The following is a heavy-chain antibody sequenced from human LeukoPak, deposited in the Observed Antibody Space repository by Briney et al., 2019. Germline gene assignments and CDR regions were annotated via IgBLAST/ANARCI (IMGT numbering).Heavy chain of an antibody. CDR3: ARAPDEGSGWYYFDY. J-gene: IGHJ4*02. V-gene: IGHV1-69*04. Sequence: SVNVSCKASGGTFSSYAISWVRQAPGQGLEWMGRIIPIFGIANYAQKFQGRVTITADKSTSTAYMELSSLRSEDTAVYYCARAPDEGSGWYYFDYWGQGTLVTVSS. D-gene: IGHD6-19*01. CDR1: GGTFSSYA. CDR2: IIPIFGIA.